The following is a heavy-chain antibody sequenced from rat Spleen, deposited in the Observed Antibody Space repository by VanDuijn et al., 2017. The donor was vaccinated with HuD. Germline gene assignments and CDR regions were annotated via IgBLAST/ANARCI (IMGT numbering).Heavy chain of an antibody. D-gene: IGHD4-4*01. CDR2: ISSGGST. CDR1: GFSVTSYT. V-gene: IGHV2-6*01. CDR3: ARPEPGFPFAY. J-gene: IGHJ3*01. Sequence: QVQLKESGPGLVQPSQTLSLTCTVSGFSVTSYTVSWVRQPPGKGLEWIAAISSGGSTYYSSALKSRLSISRDTSKRQIFLKMNSLQTEDTGMYFCARPEPGFPFAYWGQGTLVTVSS.